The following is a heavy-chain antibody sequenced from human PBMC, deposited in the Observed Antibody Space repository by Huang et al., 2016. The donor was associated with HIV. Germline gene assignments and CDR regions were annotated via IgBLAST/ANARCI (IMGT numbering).Heavy chain of an antibody. Sequence: QVQLQESGPGLVKPSETLSLTCTVSGGSISTHYWSWIRQPPGKGLGWSGSIDYSGSTNDSPSPKSRDTILLDTSKNQFSLRVNSVTAADTAMYYCARDHHDFWRGYRRMYFFDHWGQGTLVTVSS. J-gene: IGHJ4*02. V-gene: IGHV4-59*11. CDR2: IDYSGST. CDR1: GGSISTHY. D-gene: IGHD3-3*01. CDR3: ARDHHDFWRGYRRMYFFDH.